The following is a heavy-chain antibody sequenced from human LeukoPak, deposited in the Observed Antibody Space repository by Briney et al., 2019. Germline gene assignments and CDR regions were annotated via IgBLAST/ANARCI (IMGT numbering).Heavy chain of an antibody. CDR1: GGTFMNYI. CDR3: ARGPIDGDYLT. D-gene: IGHD4-17*01. CDR2: IIPIFGTA. J-gene: IGHJ4*02. V-gene: IGHV1-69*13. Sequence: GASVKVSCKASGGTFMNYIFSWVRQAPGQGLEWMGGIIPIFGTANYAQKFQGRVTITADESTSTAYMELSSLRSEDTAVYYCARGPIDGDYLTWGQGTLVTVSS.